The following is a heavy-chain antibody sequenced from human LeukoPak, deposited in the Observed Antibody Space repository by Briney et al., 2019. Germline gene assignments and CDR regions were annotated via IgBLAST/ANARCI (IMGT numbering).Heavy chain of an antibody. D-gene: IGHD3-10*01. Sequence: GGSLRLSCEASGFTFTSYAMHWVRQAPGKGLEWVSIISYDGSDEKFADSVKGRFTISGDNAKNMVFLQMNSLRTEDTAVYYCARDQGATLVRGVTPYLDYWGQGTLVSVSS. CDR2: ISYDGSDE. CDR1: GFTFTSYA. CDR3: ARDQGATLVRGVTPYLDY. J-gene: IGHJ4*02. V-gene: IGHV3-30*04.